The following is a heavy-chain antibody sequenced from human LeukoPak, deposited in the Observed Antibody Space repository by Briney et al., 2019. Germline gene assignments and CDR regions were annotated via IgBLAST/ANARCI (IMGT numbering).Heavy chain of an antibody. J-gene: IGHJ4*02. Sequence: GGSLRLSCAASGFTFDDYAMHWVRQAPGKGLEWVSGISWNSGSIGYADSMKGRFTISRDNAKNSLYLQMNSLRAEDMALYYCAKGMTTVTLNFDYWGQGTLVTVSS. CDR2: ISWNSGSI. CDR1: GFTFDDYA. D-gene: IGHD4-17*01. V-gene: IGHV3-9*03. CDR3: AKGMTTVTLNFDY.